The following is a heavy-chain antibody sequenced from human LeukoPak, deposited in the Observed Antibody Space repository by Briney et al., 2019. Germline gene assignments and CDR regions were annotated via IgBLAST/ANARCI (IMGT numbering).Heavy chain of an antibody. CDR3: AKIAARDTGEGY. D-gene: IGHD6-6*01. Sequence: ASVNVSCKASGYTFTSYGISWVRQAPGQGLEWMGVINPSGDSTSYAPNFQGRVTVTRDTSTSTVYMELSSLRSEDTAIYYCAKIAARDTGEGYWGQGTLVTVSS. CDR1: GYTFTSYG. V-gene: IGHV1-46*01. CDR2: INPSGDST. J-gene: IGHJ4*02.